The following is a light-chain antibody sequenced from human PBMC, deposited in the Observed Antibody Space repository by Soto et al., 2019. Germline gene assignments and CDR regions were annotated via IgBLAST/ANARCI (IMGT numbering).Light chain of an antibody. Sequence: EIVMTQSPATLSVSPGERATLSCRASQSVSGNLAWYQQNPGQAPRLLISGASTRATGIPASFSGSGSGTDFTLTVSSLPSEDFALYFCQQYNNWPPTFGQGTRLEI. CDR2: GAS. V-gene: IGKV3-15*01. J-gene: IGKJ5*01. CDR3: QQYNNWPPT. CDR1: QSVSGN.